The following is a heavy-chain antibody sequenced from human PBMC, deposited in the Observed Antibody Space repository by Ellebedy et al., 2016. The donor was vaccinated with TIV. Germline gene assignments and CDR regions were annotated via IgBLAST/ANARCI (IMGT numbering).Heavy chain of an antibody. CDR2: IYYSGST. V-gene: IGHV4-59*01. CDR1: GGSISSSY. Sequence: MPSETLSLTCTVSGGSISSSYWSWIRQPPGKGLEWIGYIYYSGSTNYNPSLKSRVTMSLDTSKNQFSLRLTSVTAADTAVYYCARVSVGQQLEDWGQGTLVTVSS. J-gene: IGHJ4*02. D-gene: IGHD6-13*01. CDR3: ARVSVGQQLED.